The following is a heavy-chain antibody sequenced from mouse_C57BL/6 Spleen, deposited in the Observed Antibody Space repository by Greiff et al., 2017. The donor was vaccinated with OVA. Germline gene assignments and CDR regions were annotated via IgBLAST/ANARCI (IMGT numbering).Heavy chain of an antibody. CDR3: ARSGSGYWYFDV. CDR1: GYTFTSYW. Sequence: QVQLQQPGAELVKPGASVKLSCKASGYTFTSYWMHWVKQRPGQGLEWIGMIHPNSGSTNYNEKFKSKATLTVDKSSSTAYMQLSSLTSEDSAVNYCARSGSGYWYFDVWGTGTTVTVSS. CDR2: IHPNSGST. V-gene: IGHV1-64*01. D-gene: IGHD3-1*01. J-gene: IGHJ1*03.